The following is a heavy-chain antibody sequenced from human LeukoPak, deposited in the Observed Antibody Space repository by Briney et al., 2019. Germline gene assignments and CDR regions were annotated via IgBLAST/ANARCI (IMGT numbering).Heavy chain of an antibody. D-gene: IGHD3-22*01. V-gene: IGHV4-59*08. J-gene: IGHJ4*02. Sequence: SETLSLTCTVSGGAISGYYWSWIRQPPGKGLEWIGWIHYSGSTTYNPSLKSRVAISVDTSKNQFSLKLSSVTAADTAVYYCAGSYYYDSSGYYYAGINYFDYWGQGTLVTVSS. CDR1: GGAISGYY. CDR2: IHYSGST. CDR3: AGSYYYDSSGYYYAGINYFDY.